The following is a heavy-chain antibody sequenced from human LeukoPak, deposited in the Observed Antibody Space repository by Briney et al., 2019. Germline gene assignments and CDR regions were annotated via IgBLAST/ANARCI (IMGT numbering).Heavy chain of an antibody. CDR1: GGTFSSYA. Sequence: ASVKVSCKASGGTFSSYAIIRVRQAPGQGLEWMGRIIPILGIANYAQKFQSRVTITADKSTSTAYMELSSLRPEDTAVYYCAREDCSGGRCYASAPIDYWGQGTLVTVSS. CDR2: IIPILGIA. V-gene: IGHV1-69*04. CDR3: AREDCSGGRCYASAPIDY. D-gene: IGHD2-15*01. J-gene: IGHJ4*02.